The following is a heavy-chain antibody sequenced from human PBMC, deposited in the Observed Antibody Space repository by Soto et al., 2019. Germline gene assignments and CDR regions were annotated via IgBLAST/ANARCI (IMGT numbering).Heavy chain of an antibody. V-gene: IGHV1-18*01. J-gene: IGHJ6*02. Sequence: GASVKVSCKASGYTFTSYGISWVRQAPGQGLEWMGWISAYNGNTNYAQKLQGRVTMTTDTSTGTAYMELRSLRSDDTAVYYCARTQWLVSFYYYGMDVWGQGTTVTVSS. CDR2: ISAYNGNT. CDR1: GYTFTSYG. D-gene: IGHD6-19*01. CDR3: ARTQWLVSFYYYGMDV.